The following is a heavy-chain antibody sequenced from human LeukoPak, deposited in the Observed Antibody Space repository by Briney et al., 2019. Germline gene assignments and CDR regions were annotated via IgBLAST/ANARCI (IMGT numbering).Heavy chain of an antibody. Sequence: SETLSLTCTVSGGSISSDYWSWIRQPAGKGLEWIGRIYTSGNTNYNTSLKSRVTMSVDTSKNQFSLKLSSVTAADTAVYYCARTRSGYLADYWGQGTLVTVSS. CDR1: GGSISSDY. CDR2: IYTSGNT. D-gene: IGHD1-26*01. J-gene: IGHJ4*02. CDR3: ARTRSGYLADY. V-gene: IGHV4-4*07.